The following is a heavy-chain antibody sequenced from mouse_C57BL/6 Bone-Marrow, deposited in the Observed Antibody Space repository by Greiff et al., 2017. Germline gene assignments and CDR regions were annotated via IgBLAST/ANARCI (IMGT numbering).Heavy chain of an antibody. CDR3: TSDYSNAPSY. CDR2: IDPENGDT. J-gene: IGHJ2*01. Sequence: EVQLQQSGAELVRPGASVKLSCTASGFNIKDDYMHWVKQRPEQGLEWIGWIDPENGDTEYASKFQGKATITADTSSNTAYLQLSSLTSEVTAFYYCTSDYSNAPSYWGQGTTLTVSS. V-gene: IGHV14-4*01. D-gene: IGHD2-5*01. CDR1: GFNIKDDY.